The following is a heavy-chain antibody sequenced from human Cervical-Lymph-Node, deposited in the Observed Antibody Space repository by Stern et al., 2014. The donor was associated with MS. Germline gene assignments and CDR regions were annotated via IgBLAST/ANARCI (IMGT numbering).Heavy chain of an antibody. CDR2: IWYDGSNR. Sequence: QVQLVQSGGGVVQPGRSLRLSCAASGFTFSSRGMHWVRQAPGKGLEWLASIWYDGSNRYYADSVKGRFTISRDNSKNTLYLQMNSLRAEDTAVYYCAREGGNTAEYFQHWGQGTLVTVSS. J-gene: IGHJ1*01. D-gene: IGHD4-23*01. CDR3: AREGGNTAEYFQH. CDR1: GFTFSSRG. V-gene: IGHV3-33*01.